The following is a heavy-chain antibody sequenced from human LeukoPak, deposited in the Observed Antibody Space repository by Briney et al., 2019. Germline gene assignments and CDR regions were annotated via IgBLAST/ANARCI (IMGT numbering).Heavy chain of an antibody. D-gene: IGHD4/OR15-4a*01. CDR1: GGTFSSYA. J-gene: IGHJ4*02. CDR3: ARRIPVLTLLD. Sequence: GASVKVSCKASGGTFSSYAISWVRQAPGQGLEWMGRIIPILGIANYAQKFQGRVTMTTDTSTSTAYMELRSLRSDDTAIYYCARRIPVLTLLDWGQGTLVTVSS. V-gene: IGHV1-69*04. CDR2: IIPILGIA.